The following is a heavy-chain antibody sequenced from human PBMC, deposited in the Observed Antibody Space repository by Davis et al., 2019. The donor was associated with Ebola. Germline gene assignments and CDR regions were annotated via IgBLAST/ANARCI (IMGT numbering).Heavy chain of an antibody. D-gene: IGHD3-22*01. CDR2: IYYSGST. CDR1: GGSVSSGGHY. CDR3: ARDYYDSNGYLYYFDS. Sequence: SETLSLTCTVSGGSVSSGGHYWSWIRQPPGKGLEWIAYIYYSGSTHYNPSLKSRATISVDTSRNQFSLRLTSVTAADTAMYYCARDYYDSNGYLYYFDSWGQGTLVTVSS. V-gene: IGHV4-61*08. J-gene: IGHJ4*02.